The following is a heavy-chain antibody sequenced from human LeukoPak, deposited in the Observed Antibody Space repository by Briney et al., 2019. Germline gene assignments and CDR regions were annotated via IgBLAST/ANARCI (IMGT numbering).Heavy chain of an antibody. Sequence: GGSLRLSCAASGFTVSSNYMSWVRQAPGKGLEWVSVIYSGGSTYYADSVKGRFTISRDNSKNTLYLQMNSLRAEDTAVYYCARDGCGGNSYFDYWGQGTLVTVSS. V-gene: IGHV3-53*01. D-gene: IGHD4-23*01. CDR3: ARDGCGGNSYFDY. CDR1: GFTVSSNY. J-gene: IGHJ4*02. CDR2: IYSGGST.